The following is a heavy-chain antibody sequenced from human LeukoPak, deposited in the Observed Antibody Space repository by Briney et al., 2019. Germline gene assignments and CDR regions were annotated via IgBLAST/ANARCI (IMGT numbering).Heavy chain of an antibody. J-gene: IGHJ3*02. V-gene: IGHV1-24*01. CDR1: GYTLTELS. Sequence: GASVTVSFTVSGYTLTELSMHWVRQAPGKGLEWMGGFDPEDGETIYAQKFQGRVTMTEDTSTDTAYMELSSLRSEDTAVYYCATEYYYGSGSFVKAFDIWGQGTMVTVSS. CDR2: FDPEDGET. D-gene: IGHD3-10*01. CDR3: ATEYYYGSGSFVKAFDI.